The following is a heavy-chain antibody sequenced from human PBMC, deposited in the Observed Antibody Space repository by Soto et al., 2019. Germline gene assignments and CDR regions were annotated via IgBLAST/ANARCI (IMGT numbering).Heavy chain of an antibody. D-gene: IGHD3-22*01. CDR3: ASTKYDSSAYYYWYLGL. V-gene: IGHV1-69*06. J-gene: IGHJ2*01. CDR1: EDTFRNYA. Sequence: QVELVQSGAEVKKPGSSVKVSCQASEDTFRNYAISWVRQAPGQGLEWMGGIIPIFRTANYAQKFQGRVTIAADTSANTVYLELISLRSEATAVYYCASTKYDSSAYYYWYLGLWGRGTLVTVSS. CDR2: IIPIFRTA.